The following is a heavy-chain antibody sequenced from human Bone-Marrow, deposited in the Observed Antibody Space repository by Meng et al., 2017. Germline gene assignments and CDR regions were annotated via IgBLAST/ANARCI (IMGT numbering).Heavy chain of an antibody. J-gene: IGHJ4*02. CDR3: ARGGIAAAAYSDH. CDR1: GYSFTSYA. D-gene: IGHD6-13*01. V-gene: IGHV1-3*01. Sequence: QVQLVQSGAEVKKPGASVNLSCEASGYSFTSYAIHWVRQAPGESLEWMGWINAGNGQTKYSERFQGRVAIARDTSANTAYMELSSLTSEDTAVYYCARGGIAAAAYSDHWGQGTLVTVSS. CDR2: INAGNGQT.